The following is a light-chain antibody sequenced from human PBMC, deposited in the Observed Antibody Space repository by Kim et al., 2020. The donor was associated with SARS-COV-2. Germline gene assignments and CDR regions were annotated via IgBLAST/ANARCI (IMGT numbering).Light chain of an antibody. CDR1: QNINNW. V-gene: IGKV1-5*03. CDR3: QQYRT. Sequence: STLSASVGDRVTITCRASQNINNWLAWYQQKPGKAPKLLIYKASNLESGVPSRFSGSGSGTEFTLTITSLQPDDFATYYCQQYRTFGQGTKVEIK. CDR2: KAS. J-gene: IGKJ1*01.